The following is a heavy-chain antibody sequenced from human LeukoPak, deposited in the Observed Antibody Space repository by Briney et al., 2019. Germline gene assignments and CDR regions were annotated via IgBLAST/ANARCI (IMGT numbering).Heavy chain of an antibody. Sequence: GGSLRLSCAASGFTFSTYWLHWVRQAPGKGLVWVSRIKNDGSSTTYADSVKGRFTISRDNAKNTLYLQMNSLRAEDTAVYYCASCSTSPRDGFWFDPWGQGTLVTVSS. CDR2: IKNDGSST. J-gene: IGHJ5*02. CDR3: ASCSTSPRDGFWFDP. V-gene: IGHV3-74*01. CDR1: GFTFSTYW. D-gene: IGHD2-2*01.